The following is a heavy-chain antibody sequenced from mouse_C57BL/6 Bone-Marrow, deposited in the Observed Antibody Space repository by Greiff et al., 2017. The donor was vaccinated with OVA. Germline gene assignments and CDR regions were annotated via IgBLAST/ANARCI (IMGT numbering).Heavy chain of an antibody. CDR2: ISDGGSYT. V-gene: IGHV5-4*01. CDR3: ARAGIIYYDYDGAMDY. Sequence: EVHLVESGGGLVKPGGSLKLSCAASGFTFSSYAMSWVRQTPEKRLEWVATISDGGSYTYYPDNVKGRFTISRDNAKNNLYLQMSHLKSEDTAMYYCARAGIIYYDYDGAMDYWGQGTSVTVSS. D-gene: IGHD2-4*01. CDR1: GFTFSSYA. J-gene: IGHJ4*01.